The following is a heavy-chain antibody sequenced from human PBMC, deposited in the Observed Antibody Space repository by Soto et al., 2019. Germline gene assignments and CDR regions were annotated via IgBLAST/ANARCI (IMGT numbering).Heavy chain of an antibody. D-gene: IGHD2-21*02. CDR3: ARDRSYCGGDCYHAFDY. J-gene: IGHJ4*02. V-gene: IGHV4-31*03. CDR2: IYYSGST. CDR1: GGSISSGGYY. Sequence: SETLSLTCTVSGGSISSGGYYWSWIRQHPGKGLEWIGYIYYSGSTYYNPSLKSRVTISVDTSKNQFSLKLSSVTAADTAVYYCARDRSYCGGDCYHAFDYWGQGTLVTVSS.